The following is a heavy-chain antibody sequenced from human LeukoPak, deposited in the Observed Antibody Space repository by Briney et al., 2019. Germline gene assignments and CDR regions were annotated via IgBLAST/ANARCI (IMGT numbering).Heavy chain of an antibody. V-gene: IGHV4-4*07. J-gene: IGHJ4*02. D-gene: IGHD3-3*01. CDR3: AAQYYDFWSGSYPY. Sequence: SETLSLTCTVSGGSISSYYWSWIRQPAGKGLEWIGRIYSSGSTNQNPSLKSRVTISVDTSKNQFSLRLSSVTAADTAVYYCAAQYYDFWSGSYPYWGQGTLVSVAS. CDR2: IYSSGST. CDR1: GGSISSYY.